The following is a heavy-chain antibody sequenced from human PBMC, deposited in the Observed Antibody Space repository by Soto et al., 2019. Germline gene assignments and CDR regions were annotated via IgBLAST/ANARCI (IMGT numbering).Heavy chain of an antibody. CDR1: GGSISSYY. V-gene: IGHV4-59*01. Sequence: SETLSLTCTVSGGSISSYYWSWIRQPPGKGLEWIGYTYYSGSTNYNPSLKSRVTISVDTSKNQFSLKLSSVTAADTAVYYCARVLTIFGVVTFNGAFDIWGQGTMVTVSS. CDR3: ARVLTIFGVVTFNGAFDI. J-gene: IGHJ3*02. CDR2: TYYSGST. D-gene: IGHD3-3*01.